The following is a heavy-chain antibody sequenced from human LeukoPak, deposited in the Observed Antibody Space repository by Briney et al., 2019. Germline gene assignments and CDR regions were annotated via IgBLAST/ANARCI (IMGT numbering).Heavy chain of an antibody. D-gene: IGHD4-17*01. V-gene: IGHV3-30*04. CDR1: GFTFSSYA. CDR3: ARDLRVSWAYGMDV. CDR2: ISYDGSNK. Sequence: QPGRSLRLSCAASGFTFSSYAMHWVRQAPGKGLEWVAVISYDGSNKYYADSVKGRFTISRDNSKNTLYLQMNSLRAEDTAVYYCARDLRVSWAYGMDVWGKGTTATVSS. J-gene: IGHJ6*04.